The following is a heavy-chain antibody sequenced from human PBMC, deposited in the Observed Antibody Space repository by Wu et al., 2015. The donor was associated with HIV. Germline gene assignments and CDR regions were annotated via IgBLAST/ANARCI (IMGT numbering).Heavy chain of an antibody. Sequence: QVQLVQSGAEVKKPGASVKVSCKASGYTFTGYYMHWVRQAPGQGLEWMGWINPNSGATNYAQRFQGRVTMTRDTPISTAYMELSRLRSDDTAVYYCAREGCSGGSCFSDQGYSWFDSWGQGTLVTVSS. CDR3: AREGCSGGSCFSDQGYSWFDS. CDR1: GYTFTGYY. D-gene: IGHD2-15*01. J-gene: IGHJ5*01. V-gene: IGHV1-2*02. CDR2: INPNSGAT.